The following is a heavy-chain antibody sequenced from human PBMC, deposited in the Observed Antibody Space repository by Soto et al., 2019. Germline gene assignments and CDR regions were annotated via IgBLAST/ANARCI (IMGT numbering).Heavy chain of an antibody. D-gene: IGHD2-2*02. J-gene: IGHJ4*02. V-gene: IGHV3-21*01. CDR1: GFTFSSYS. Sequence: GGSLRLSCAASGFTFSSYSMNWVRQAPGKGLEWVSSISSSSSYIYYADSVKGRFTISRDNAKNSLYPQTNSLRAEYTDVYYSARDSRYCRSTSCYTFDYWDQGTLVAVST. CDR3: ARDSRYCRSTSCYTFDY. CDR2: ISSSSSYI.